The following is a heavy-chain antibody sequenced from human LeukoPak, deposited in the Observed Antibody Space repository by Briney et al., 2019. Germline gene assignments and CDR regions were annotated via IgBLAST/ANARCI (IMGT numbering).Heavy chain of an antibody. Sequence: GGSLRLSCAASGFTVSSYEMNWVRQAPGKRLEWVSSISSSSSYIYYADSVKGRFTVSRDNAKNSLYLQMNSLRAEDTAVYYCARDGSYCSGGSCYYYYMDVWGKGTTVTVSS. J-gene: IGHJ6*03. CDR1: GFTVSSYE. V-gene: IGHV3-21*01. CDR2: ISSSSSYI. D-gene: IGHD2-15*01. CDR3: ARDGSYCSGGSCYYYYMDV.